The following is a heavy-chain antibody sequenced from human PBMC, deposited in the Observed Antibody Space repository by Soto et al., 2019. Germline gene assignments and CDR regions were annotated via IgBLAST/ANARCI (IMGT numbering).Heavy chain of an antibody. D-gene: IGHD4-17*01. Sequence: GGSLRLSCAASGFTFSSYAMSWVRQAPGKGLEWVSAISGSGGSTYYADSVKGRFTISRDNSKNTLYLQMNSLTAEDTAVYYCAKDRGGDGDYVGGNFDYWGQGTLVTVSS. CDR1: GFTFSSYA. J-gene: IGHJ4*02. V-gene: IGHV3-23*01. CDR2: ISGSGGST. CDR3: AKDRGGDGDYVGGNFDY.